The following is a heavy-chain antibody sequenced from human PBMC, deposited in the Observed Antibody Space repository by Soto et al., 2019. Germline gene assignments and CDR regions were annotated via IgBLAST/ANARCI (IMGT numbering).Heavy chain of an antibody. V-gene: IGHV3-23*01. D-gene: IGHD6-6*01. CDR1: GFTFSSYA. Sequence: EVQLLESGGGLVQPGGSLRLSCAASGFTFSSYAMSWVRQAPGKGLEWVSAISGSGGSTYYADSVKGRFTISRDNSXXTLYLQMNSLSAEDTAVYYCADDGSPYGSSAYWCYWGQGTLATVSS. CDR2: ISGSGGST. CDR3: ADDGSPYGSSAYWCY. J-gene: IGHJ4*02.